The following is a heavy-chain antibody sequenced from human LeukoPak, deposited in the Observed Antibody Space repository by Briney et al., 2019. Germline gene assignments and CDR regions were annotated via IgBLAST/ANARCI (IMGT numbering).Heavy chain of an antibody. CDR1: GFTFNNYG. CDR3: AKDSAFYYIDV. V-gene: IGHV3-30*02. D-gene: IGHD3-10*01. CDR2: IRYNGNNQ. Sequence: GGSLRLSCAASGFTFNNYGMHWVRQAPGKGLEWVAFIRYNGNNQYYADSVKGRFTISRDNSQNTLYLQMNSLKGDDTAVYYCAKDSAFYYIDVWGKGTTVIISS. J-gene: IGHJ6*03.